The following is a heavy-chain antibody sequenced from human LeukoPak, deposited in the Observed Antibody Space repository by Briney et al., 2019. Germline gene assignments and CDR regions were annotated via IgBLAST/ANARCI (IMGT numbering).Heavy chain of an antibody. CDR3: ARVITMIGGRWGYLDY. V-gene: IGHV3-66*02. CDR2: IYSGGST. J-gene: IGHJ4*02. CDR1: GFTVSSNY. D-gene: IGHD3-22*01. Sequence: PGGSLRLSCAASGFTVSSNYMSWVRQAPGKGLEWVSVIYSGGSTYYADSVKGRFTISRDNSKNTLYLQMNSLRAEDTAAYYCARVITMIGGRWGYLDYWGQGTLVTVSS.